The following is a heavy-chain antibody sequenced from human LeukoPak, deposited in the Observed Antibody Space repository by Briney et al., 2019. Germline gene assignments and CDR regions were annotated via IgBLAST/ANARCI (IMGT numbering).Heavy chain of an antibody. D-gene: IGHD6-19*01. V-gene: IGHV4-59*01. J-gene: IGHJ4*02. CDR3: ARGLGWFLD. Sequence: SETLSLTCTVSDGSISINYWTWIRQPPGKGLEWIGNIYFRGSTNYIPSLKSRVTISGDTSKNQVSLQLTSVTAADTAVYYCARGLGWFLDWGQGTLVTASS. CDR2: IYFRGST. CDR1: DGSISINY.